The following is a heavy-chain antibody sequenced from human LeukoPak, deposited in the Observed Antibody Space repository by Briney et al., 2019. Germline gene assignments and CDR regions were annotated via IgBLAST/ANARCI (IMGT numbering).Heavy chain of an antibody. J-gene: IGHJ4*02. CDR3: ARRIVVVPAAIPD. D-gene: IGHD2-2*02. CDR2: IYYSGST. V-gene: IGHV4-39*01. CDR1: GGSISSSSYY. Sequence: SETLSLTCTVSGGSISSSSYYWGWIRQPPGKGLEWIGSIYYSGSTYYNPSLKSRVTISVDTSKNQFSLKLSPVTAADTAVYYCARRIVVVPAAIPDWGQGTLVTVSS.